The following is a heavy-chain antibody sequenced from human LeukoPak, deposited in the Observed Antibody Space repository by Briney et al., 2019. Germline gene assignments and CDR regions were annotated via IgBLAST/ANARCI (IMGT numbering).Heavy chain of an antibody. J-gene: IGHJ4*02. CDR2: INGDGSNT. V-gene: IGHV3-74*01. CDR3: ARGYSSGYRIDY. D-gene: IGHD3-22*01. Sequence: GGSLRLSCAASGFTFRNYWMHWVRQAPGKGLVWVPRINGDGSNTSYADSVKGRFTISRDNARNTLYLQMNSLRVEDTAVYYCARGYSSGYRIDYWGQGTLVTVSS. CDR1: GFTFRNYW.